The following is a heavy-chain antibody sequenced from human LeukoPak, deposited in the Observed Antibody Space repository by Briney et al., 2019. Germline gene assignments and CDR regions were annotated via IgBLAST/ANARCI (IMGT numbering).Heavy chain of an antibody. CDR1: GYTFTCYY. D-gene: IGHD3-3*01. V-gene: IGHV1-2*02. J-gene: IGHJ6*02. Sequence: ASVKVSCKASGYTFTCYYMHWVRQAPGQGLEGMGWINPNSGGTNYAQKFQGRVTMTRDTSISTAYMELSRLRSDDTAVYYCARVYDFWSGYYGMDVWGQGTTVTVSS. CDR3: ARVYDFWSGYYGMDV. CDR2: INPNSGGT.